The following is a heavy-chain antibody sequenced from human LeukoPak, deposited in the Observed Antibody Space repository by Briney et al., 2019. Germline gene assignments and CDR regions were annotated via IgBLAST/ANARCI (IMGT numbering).Heavy chain of an antibody. CDR3: ASSWLWFGSKRWFDP. CDR2: IYYSGST. Sequence: SETLSLTCTVSGGSISSSSYYWGWIRQPPGKGLEWIGSIYYSGSTYYNPSLKSRVTISVDKSKNQFSLKLSSVTAADTAVYYCASSWLWFGSKRWFDPWGQGTLVTVSS. CDR1: GGSISSSSYY. J-gene: IGHJ5*02. V-gene: IGHV4-39*07. D-gene: IGHD3-10*01.